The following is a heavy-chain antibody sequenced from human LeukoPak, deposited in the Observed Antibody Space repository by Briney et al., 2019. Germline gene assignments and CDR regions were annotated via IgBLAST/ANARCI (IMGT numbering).Heavy chain of an antibody. CDR2: INHSGST. V-gene: IGHV4-34*01. D-gene: IGHD3-10*01. Sequence: PSETLSLTCAVYGGSFSGYYWSWIRQPPGKGLEWIGEINHSGSTYYNPSLKSRVTISVDRSKNQFSLKLSSVTAADTAVYYCARGVQVRVKNYMDVWGKGTTVTVSS. CDR1: GGSFSGYY. CDR3: ARGVQVRVKNYMDV. J-gene: IGHJ6*03.